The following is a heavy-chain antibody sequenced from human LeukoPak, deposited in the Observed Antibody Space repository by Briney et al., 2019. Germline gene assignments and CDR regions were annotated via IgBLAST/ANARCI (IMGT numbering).Heavy chain of an antibody. CDR3: ARAAVVVAATSYYYYMDV. CDR1: GFTFSSYA. D-gene: IGHD2-15*01. Sequence: GGSLRLSCAASGFTFSSYAMSWVRQAPGKGLEWVSAISGSGGSTYYADSVKGRFTISRDNAKNSLYLQMNSLRAEDTAVYYCARAAVVVAATSYYYYMDVWGKGTTVTVSS. V-gene: IGHV3-23*01. J-gene: IGHJ6*03. CDR2: ISGSGGST.